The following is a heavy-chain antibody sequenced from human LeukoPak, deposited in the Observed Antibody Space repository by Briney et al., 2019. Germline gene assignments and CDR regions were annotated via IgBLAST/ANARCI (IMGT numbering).Heavy chain of an antibody. CDR1: GCSLGSDY. J-gene: IGHJ4*02. D-gene: IGHD6-19*01. CDR3: AKYGNSGWVIDN. Sequence: SETLSLTCTVSGCSLGSDYWTWLRQPPGKGLEYIGYIYYTGGTNYNPSLKSRVTISVDTSKNQFSLKLSSVTAADTAVYFCAKYGNSGWVIDNWGQGTLVTVSS. V-gene: IGHV4-59*08. CDR2: IYYTGGT.